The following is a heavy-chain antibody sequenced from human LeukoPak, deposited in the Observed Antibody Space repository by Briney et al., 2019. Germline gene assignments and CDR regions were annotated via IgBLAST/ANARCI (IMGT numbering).Heavy chain of an antibody. J-gene: IGHJ4*02. D-gene: IGHD4-17*01. CDR3: AKGNDAYGDSYFDS. Sequence: PGRSLRLSCAASGFSFSNYGFHWVSQTPGKGLEWVAVIWHDGSHAYYSDSVKGRFTISRDNAKNTVYLQMDSLRVEDTAIYYCAKGNDAYGDSYFDSWGQGTLVTVSS. V-gene: IGHV3-33*06. CDR2: IWHDGSHA. CDR1: GFSFSNYG.